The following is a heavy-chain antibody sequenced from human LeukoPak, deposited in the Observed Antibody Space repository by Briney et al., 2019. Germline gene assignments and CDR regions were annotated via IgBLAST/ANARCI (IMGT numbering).Heavy chain of an antibody. CDR2: IGGSALRT. D-gene: IGHD3-22*01. J-gene: IGHJ1*01. CDR3: AKDDVYYYDSIGFASREYFQS. Sequence: PGGSLRLSCAASGFTFSSYAMSWARQAPGKGLEWDSAIGGSALRTNYADSVKGRFTISRDNSRNTLYLQMNSLRAEDTALYYCAKDDVYYYDSIGFASREYFQSWGQGTLVTVSS. V-gene: IGHV3-23*01. CDR1: GFTFSSYA.